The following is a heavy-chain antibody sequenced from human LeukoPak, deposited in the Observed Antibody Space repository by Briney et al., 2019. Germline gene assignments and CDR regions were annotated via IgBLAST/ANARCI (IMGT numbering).Heavy chain of an antibody. CDR3: ARERRSSYGYGVREYYFDY. CDR1: GYTFTGYY. CDR2: INPNSGGT. V-gene: IGHV1-2*02. J-gene: IGHJ4*02. Sequence: ASVKVSCKASGYTFTGYYMHWVRQAPGQGLEWMGWINPNSGGTNYAQKFQGRVTMTRDTSISTAYMELSRLRSDDTAVYYCARERRSSYGYGVREYYFDYWGQGTLVTVSS. D-gene: IGHD5-18*01.